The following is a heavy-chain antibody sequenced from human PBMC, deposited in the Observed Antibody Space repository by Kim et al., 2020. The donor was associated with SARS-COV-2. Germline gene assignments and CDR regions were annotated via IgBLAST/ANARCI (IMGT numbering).Heavy chain of an antibody. CDR2: IYYSGST. D-gene: IGHD3-22*01. CDR3: AATYYYDSSFS. J-gene: IGHJ4*02. Sequence: SETLSLTCTVSGGSISSSSYYWGWIRQPPGKGLEWIGSIYYSGSTYYNPSLKSRVTISVDTSKNQFSLKLSSVTAADTAVYYCAATYYYDSSFSWGQGTLVTVSS. V-gene: IGHV4-39*01. CDR1: GGSISSSSYY.